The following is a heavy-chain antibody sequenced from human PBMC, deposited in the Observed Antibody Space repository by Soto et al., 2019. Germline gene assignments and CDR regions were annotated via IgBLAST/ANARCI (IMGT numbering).Heavy chain of an antibody. CDR2: MSGSGSNT. D-gene: IGHD6-19*01. V-gene: IGHV3-23*01. Sequence: EVQLLESGGGLVQPGGSLRLSCAASGFTFSSYAMSWVRQAPGKGLEWVSGMSGSGSNTNYADSVKGRFTISRDNSKNRLYLQMNSLRVEDRAVYYGAKIVGSSGWYEDAFDIWGQGTMVTVSS. CDR3: AKIVGSSGWYEDAFDI. CDR1: GFTFSSYA. J-gene: IGHJ3*02.